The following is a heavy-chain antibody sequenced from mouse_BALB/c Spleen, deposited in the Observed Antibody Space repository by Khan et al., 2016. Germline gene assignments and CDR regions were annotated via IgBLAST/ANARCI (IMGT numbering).Heavy chain of an antibody. V-gene: IGHV1-9*01. CDR1: GYTFSSYW. J-gene: IGHJ4*01. Sequence: QLQQSGAELMKPGASVKISCKATGYTFSSYWIEWVKQRPGHGLEWIGEILPGSGSTNYNEKFKGKATFTADTSSNTAYMQLSSLTSEDSAVYYCASSTQSFYAMDYWGQGTSVTVSS. D-gene: IGHD1-1*01. CDR3: ASSTQSFYAMDY. CDR2: ILPGSGST.